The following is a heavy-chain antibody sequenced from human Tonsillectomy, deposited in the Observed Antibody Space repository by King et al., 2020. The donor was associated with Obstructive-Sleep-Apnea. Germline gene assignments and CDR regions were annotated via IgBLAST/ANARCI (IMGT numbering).Heavy chain of an antibody. CDR3: ARDGMSGSYGLDF. V-gene: IGHV3-33*01. Sequence: VQLVESGGGVVQPGRSLRLSCAASGLIFSDYNMHWVRQSPGKGLEWVAMIWYDGSNEYYAESVKGRFTISRDNSKNTLYLQMNSLRAEDTAVYYCARDGMSGSYGLDFWGQGTPVTVSS. CDR2: IWYDGSNE. D-gene: IGHD1-26*01. CDR1: GLIFSDYN. J-gene: IGHJ4*02.